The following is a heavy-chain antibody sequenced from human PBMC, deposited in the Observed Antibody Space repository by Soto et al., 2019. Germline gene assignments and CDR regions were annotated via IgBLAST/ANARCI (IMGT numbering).Heavy chain of an antibody. V-gene: IGHV5-51*01. CDR3: ARIGYYDFWSGNPYYYYGMDV. D-gene: IGHD3-3*01. CDR1: GYSFTSYW. CDR2: IYPGDSDT. Sequence: PGESLKISCKGSGYSFTSYWIGWVRQMPGKGLEWMGIIYPGDSDTRYSPSFQGQVTISADKSISTAYLQWSSLKASDTAMYYCARIGYYDFWSGNPYYYYGMDVWGQGTTVTVSS. J-gene: IGHJ6*02.